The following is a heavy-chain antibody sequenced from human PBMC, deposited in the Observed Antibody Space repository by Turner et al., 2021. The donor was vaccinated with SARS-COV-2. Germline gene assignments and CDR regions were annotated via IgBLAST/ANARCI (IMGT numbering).Heavy chain of an antibody. V-gene: IGHV3-23*01. J-gene: IGHJ4*02. D-gene: IGHD4-4*01. Sequence: EVQLLESGGGLVQPGGSLRLSCAASGFPFNSDAMSWVRQAPGKGLEWVSAISGSGGSTYYADSVKGRFTISRDNAKNTLYLQMNSLRAEDTAVYYCAKGYSPDYWGQGTLVTVSS. CDR2: ISGSGGST. CDR1: GFPFNSDA. CDR3: AKGYSPDY.